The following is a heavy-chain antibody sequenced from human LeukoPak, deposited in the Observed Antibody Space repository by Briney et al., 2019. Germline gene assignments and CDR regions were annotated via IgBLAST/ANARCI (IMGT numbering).Heavy chain of an antibody. V-gene: IGHV3-7*01. CDR3: AKEEWYSFDN. Sequence: GGSLRLSCEVSGFTLTIHWMSWVRQAPGKGLEWVAKINPDGNEKSYVDSVKGRFTISRDNAKNSLYLQMNNLRAEDTAMYYCAKEEWYSFDNWGQGYLVTVSS. J-gene: IGHJ4*02. CDR1: GFTLTIHW. D-gene: IGHD1-1*01. CDR2: INPDGNEK.